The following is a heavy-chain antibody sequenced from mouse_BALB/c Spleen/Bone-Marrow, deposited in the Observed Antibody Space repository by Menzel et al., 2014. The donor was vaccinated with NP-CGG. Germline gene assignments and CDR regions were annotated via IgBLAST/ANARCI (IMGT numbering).Heavy chain of an antibody. V-gene: IGHV5-9-2*01. D-gene: IGHD2-4*01. CDR2: ISGGGSYT. Sequence: VEXGGGLVKSGGSLKLSCAASGFTFSNYGMSWVRQTPEKRLEWVATISGGGSYTFYSDSVKGRFTISRDNAKNNLYLQLSSLRSEDTALYYCAXHAYYDQTEVSFVYWGQXXLVTXPA. CDR3: AXHAYYDQTEVSFVY. CDR1: GFTFSNYG. J-gene: IGHJ3*01.